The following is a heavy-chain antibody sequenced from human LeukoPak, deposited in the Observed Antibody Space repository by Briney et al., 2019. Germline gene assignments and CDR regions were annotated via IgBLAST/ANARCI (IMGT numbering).Heavy chain of an antibody. J-gene: IGHJ5*02. CDR3: ARAYTRVPAAIEGP. CDR1: GYTFTSYG. Sequence: ASVKVSCKASGYTFTSYGISWVRQAPGQGLEWMGWISAYNGNTNYAQELQGRVTMTTDTSTSTAYMELRSLRSDDTAVYYCARAYTRVPAAIEGPWGQGTLVTVSS. D-gene: IGHD2-2*01. V-gene: IGHV1-18*01. CDR2: ISAYNGNT.